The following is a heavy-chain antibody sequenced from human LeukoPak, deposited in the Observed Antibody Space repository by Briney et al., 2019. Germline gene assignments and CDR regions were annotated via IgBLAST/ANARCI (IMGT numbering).Heavy chain of an antibody. Sequence: GSLRLSCAASGFTFSSYAMSWVRQAPGKGLEWVSAISGSGGSTYYADSVKGRFTISRDNSMNTLYLQMNSLRVEDTAVYYCAKTPRATVTTNYWGQGTLVTVSS. CDR1: GFTFSSYA. J-gene: IGHJ4*02. V-gene: IGHV3-23*01. CDR2: ISGSGGST. D-gene: IGHD4-17*01. CDR3: AKTPRATVTTNY.